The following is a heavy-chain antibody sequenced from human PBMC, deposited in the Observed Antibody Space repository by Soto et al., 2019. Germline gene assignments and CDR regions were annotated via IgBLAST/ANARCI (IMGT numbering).Heavy chain of an antibody. J-gene: IGHJ4*02. CDR3: ARDTYYYDSSGQPY. CDR2: IYSGGST. Sequence: EVQLVESGGGLIQPGGSLRVSCAASGFTVSRSYMSWVRQAPGKGLEWVSVIYSGGSTNYADSVKGRFTISRDNSKNTLYLQMNSLRVEDTAVYYCARDTYYYDSSGQPYSGQGTLVTVSS. CDR1: GFTVSRSY. V-gene: IGHV3-53*01. D-gene: IGHD3-22*01.